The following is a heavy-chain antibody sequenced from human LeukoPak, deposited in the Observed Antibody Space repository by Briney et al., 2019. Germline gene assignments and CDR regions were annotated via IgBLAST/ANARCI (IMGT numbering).Heavy chain of an antibody. J-gene: IGHJ4*02. D-gene: IGHD3-22*01. CDR2: IYYSGST. CDR3: ARHGSGGYYFSPHSYYFDY. V-gene: IGHV4-59*08. CDR1: GGSISSYY. Sequence: PSETLSLTCTVSGGSISSYYWSWIRQPPGKGLEWIGYIYYSGSTNYNPSLKSRVTISVDTSKNQFSLKLSSVTAADTAVYYCARHGSGGYYFSPHSYYFDYWGQGTLVTVSS.